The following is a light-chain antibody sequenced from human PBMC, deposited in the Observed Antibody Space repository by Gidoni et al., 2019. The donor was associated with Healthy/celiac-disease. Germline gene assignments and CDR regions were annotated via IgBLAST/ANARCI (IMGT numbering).Light chain of an antibody. Sequence: EIVMTQSPATRSVSPGERATLSCRASQSVSSNLAWYQQKPGQAPRLLSYGASTRANGIPARFSGSGSGTEFTLTISSLKSEDFAVYYCQQYNNWPSYTFGQGTKLEIK. CDR2: GAS. CDR1: QSVSSN. V-gene: IGKV3-15*01. CDR3: QQYNNWPSYT. J-gene: IGKJ2*01.